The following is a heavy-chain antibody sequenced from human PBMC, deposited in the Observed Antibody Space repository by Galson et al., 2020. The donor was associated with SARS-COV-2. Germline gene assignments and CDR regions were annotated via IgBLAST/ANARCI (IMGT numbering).Heavy chain of an antibody. V-gene: IGHV2-5*01. CDR2: IYWNDDK. D-gene: IGHD3-3*01. Sequence: SGPTLVKPTQTLTLTCTFSGFSLSTSGVGVGWIRQPPGKALEWLALIYWNDDKRYSPSLKSRLTITKDTSKNQVVLTMTNMDPVDTATYYCAHTQIEREITIFGVVTMGNFDYWGQGTLVTVSS. CDR1: GFSLSTSGVG. CDR3: AHTQIEREITIFGVVTMGNFDY. J-gene: IGHJ4*02.